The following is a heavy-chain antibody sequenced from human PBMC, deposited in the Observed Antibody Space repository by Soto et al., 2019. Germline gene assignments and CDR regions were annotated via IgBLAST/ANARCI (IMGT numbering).Heavy chain of an antibody. J-gene: IGHJ6*02. CDR1: GYSFTSYW. D-gene: IGHD2-2*02. Sequence: PGESLKISCKGSGYSFTSYWISWVRQMPGKGLERMGRIDPSDSYTNYSPSFQGHVTISADKSISTAYLQWSSLKASDTAMYYCARLGDCSSTSCYISGYYYYGMDVWGQGTTVTVSS. CDR3: ARLGDCSSTSCYISGYYYYGMDV. CDR2: IDPSDSYT. V-gene: IGHV5-10-1*01.